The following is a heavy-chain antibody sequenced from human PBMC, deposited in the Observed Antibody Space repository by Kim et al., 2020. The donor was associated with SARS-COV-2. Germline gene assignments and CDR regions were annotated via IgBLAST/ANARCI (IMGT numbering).Heavy chain of an antibody. CDR2: INAANGNA. D-gene: IGHD4-17*01. V-gene: IGHV1-3*01. CDR1: GYTFTSYA. J-gene: IGHJ4*02. Sequence: ASVKVSCKASGYTFTSYALHWVRQAPGQRFEWMGWINAANGNAKYSQKFHGIVAISGDTSASTVYMELSSLRSEDTAVYYCARVRLYSDYVDFDSWGQGTLVTVSS. CDR3: ARVRLYSDYVDFDS.